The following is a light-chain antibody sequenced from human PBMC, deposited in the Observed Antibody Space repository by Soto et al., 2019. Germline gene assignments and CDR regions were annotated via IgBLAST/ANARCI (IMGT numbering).Light chain of an antibody. J-gene: IGLJ1*01. V-gene: IGLV2-14*01. CDR3: SSYTSSSTYV. Sequence: QSVLTQPASVYGSPGQSITISCTGTSSDVGGYNYVSWYQQHPGKAPKLMIYDVSNRPSGVSNRFSGSKSGNTASLTIPGLQVEDEADYYGSSYTSSSTYVFGPGTKVTVL. CDR1: SSDVGGYNY. CDR2: DVS.